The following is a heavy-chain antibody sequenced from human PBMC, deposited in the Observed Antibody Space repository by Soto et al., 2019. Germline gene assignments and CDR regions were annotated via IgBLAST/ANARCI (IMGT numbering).Heavy chain of an antibody. V-gene: IGHV3-49*04. Sequence: GGPLRLSCTTSGFTFGDYALSWVRQAPGKGLEWVGFIRRNAYGGTTDYAASVKGRFTISRDDSKSIAYLQMNSLRTEDTALYYCTRASSLDFDFWGRGTLVTVSS. CDR1: GFTFGDYA. J-gene: IGHJ4*02. CDR3: TRASSLDFDF. D-gene: IGHD3-16*01. CDR2: IRRNAYGGTT.